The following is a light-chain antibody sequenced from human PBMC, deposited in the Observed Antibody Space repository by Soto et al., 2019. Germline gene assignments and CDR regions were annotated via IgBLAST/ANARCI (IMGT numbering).Light chain of an antibody. CDR2: GAS. V-gene: IGKV3-15*01. CDR1: QSVSSK. Sequence: ESVVAHAPCSLSFSPGEIGSLSCRASQSVSSKLAWYQQKPGQAPRLLIYGASTRATGVPARFSGSGSGTEFTLTISSLQSEDFAVYYCPQYNDSWTFGQGTKVDLK. CDR3: PQYNDSWT. J-gene: IGKJ1*01.